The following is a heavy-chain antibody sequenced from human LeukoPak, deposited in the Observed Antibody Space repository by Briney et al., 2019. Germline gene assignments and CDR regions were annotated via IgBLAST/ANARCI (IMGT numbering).Heavy chain of an antibody. CDR3: AREGARRVDY. Sequence: GGSLRLSCAASGFTFSSYSMTWVRQAPGKGLEWVPYISSGSSTIYYADSVKGRFTISRDNADNSLYLQMNSLRAEDTAVYYCAREGARRVDYWGQGTLVTVSS. D-gene: IGHD6-6*01. V-gene: IGHV3-48*04. CDR2: ISSGSSTI. J-gene: IGHJ4*02. CDR1: GFTFSSYS.